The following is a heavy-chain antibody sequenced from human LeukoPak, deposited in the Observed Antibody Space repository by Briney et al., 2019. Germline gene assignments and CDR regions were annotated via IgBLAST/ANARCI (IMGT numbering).Heavy chain of an antibody. Sequence: ASVKVSCKASGYTFTGYYMHWVRQAPGQGLEWMGWINPNSGGTNFAQRFQGRVTMTRDTSISTAYMELSRLRSDDTAVYYCARENRGGTSISSHIYYFDYWGQGTLVTVSS. J-gene: IGHJ4*02. V-gene: IGHV1-2*02. CDR1: GYTFTGYY. CDR3: ARENRGGTSISSHIYYFDY. D-gene: IGHD1-14*01. CDR2: INPNSGGT.